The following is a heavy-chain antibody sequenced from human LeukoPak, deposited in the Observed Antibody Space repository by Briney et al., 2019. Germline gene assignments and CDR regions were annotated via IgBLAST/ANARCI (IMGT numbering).Heavy chain of an antibody. Sequence: GGSPRLSCAASGFTFSSYAMTWVRQAPGKGLEWVSDISGSGGSTNYADSVKGRFTISRDNSKNTLYLQMNSLRVEDTAVYYCAKKSVSWFFDYWGQGTLVTVSS. CDR3: AKKSVSWFFDY. CDR2: ISGSGGST. CDR1: GFTFSSYA. D-gene: IGHD3-10*01. J-gene: IGHJ4*02. V-gene: IGHV3-23*01.